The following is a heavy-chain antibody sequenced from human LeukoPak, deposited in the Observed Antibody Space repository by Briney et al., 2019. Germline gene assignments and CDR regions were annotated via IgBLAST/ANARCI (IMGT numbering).Heavy chain of an antibody. D-gene: IGHD3-10*01. J-gene: IGHJ4*02. V-gene: IGHV3-23*01. CDR2: VRSSGDSA. Sequence: GGSLRLSCAASGFTFSGYAMNWVRQAPGKGLEWVSVVRSSGDSAYYADFVKGRFTISRDNSKNTLYLQMNSLRAEDTAVYYCAKGYYASGSSLSAFDSWGQGTLVTVSS. CDR3: AKGYYASGSSLSAFDS. CDR1: GFTFSGYA.